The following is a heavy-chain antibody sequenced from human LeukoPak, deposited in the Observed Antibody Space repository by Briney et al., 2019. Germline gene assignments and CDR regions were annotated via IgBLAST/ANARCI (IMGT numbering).Heavy chain of an antibody. Sequence: SETLSLTCTVSGGSIGNYYWSWVRQPPGKGLEWIGYIHHTGNTNYNPSLKSRVTISVDTSKNQFSLKLSSVTAADTAVYYCARAIGAIAAAENWFDPWGQGTLVTVSS. J-gene: IGHJ5*02. CDR3: ARAIGAIAAAENWFDP. CDR2: IHHTGNT. CDR1: GGSIGNYY. D-gene: IGHD6-13*01. V-gene: IGHV4-59*01.